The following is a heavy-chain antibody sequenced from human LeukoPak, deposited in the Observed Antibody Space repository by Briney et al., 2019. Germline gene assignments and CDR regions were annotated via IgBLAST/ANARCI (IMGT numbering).Heavy chain of an antibody. CDR1: GYTFTSYG. CDR3: ARDRRASADTASSWANAFDI. CDR2: ISAYNGNT. Sequence: GASVKVSCKASGYTFTSYGISWVRQAPGQGLEWMGWISAYNGNTNYAQKLQGRVTMTTDTSTSTAYMELRSLRSDDTAVYYCARDRRASADTASSWANAFDIWGQGTMVTVSS. V-gene: IGHV1-18*01. J-gene: IGHJ3*02. D-gene: IGHD5-18*01.